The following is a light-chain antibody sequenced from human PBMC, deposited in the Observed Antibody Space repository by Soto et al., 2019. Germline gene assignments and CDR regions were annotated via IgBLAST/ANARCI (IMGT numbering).Light chain of an antibody. Sequence: EIVLTQSPDTLSLSPGERATLSCRASQSVKNNYLAWYQQRPGQAPRFLIYDTSSRATGIPDRFSGSGSGTDFPLSISRLDPEDFAVYYCQQYGSPPLTFGGGTKVDIK. J-gene: IGKJ4*01. V-gene: IGKV3-20*01. CDR1: QSVKNNY. CDR3: QQYGSPPLT. CDR2: DTS.